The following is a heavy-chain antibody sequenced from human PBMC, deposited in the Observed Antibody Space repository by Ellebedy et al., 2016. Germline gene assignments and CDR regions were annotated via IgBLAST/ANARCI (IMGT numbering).Heavy chain of an antibody. CDR2: IYYSGST. D-gene: IGHD6-19*01. CDR3: AKWNGGWYAFEV. CDR1: GGSISSYY. Sequence: GSLRLSCTVSGGSISSYYWSWIRQPPGKGLEWIGYIYYSGSTNYNPSLKSRVTISVDTSKNQFSLKLSSVTAADTAVYYCAKWNGGWYAFEVWGQGTMVTVSS. V-gene: IGHV4-59*01. J-gene: IGHJ3*01.